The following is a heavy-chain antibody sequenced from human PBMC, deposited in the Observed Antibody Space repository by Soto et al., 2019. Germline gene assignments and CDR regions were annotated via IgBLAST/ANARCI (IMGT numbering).Heavy chain of an antibody. J-gene: IGHJ6*02. D-gene: IGHD1-26*01. CDR3: AGSGAYYYYGMDV. Sequence: EVQLVESGGGLVQPGGFLRLSCAASGFTFSSYEMNWVRQAPGKGLEWVSYISSSGSTIYYADSVKGRFTISRDNAKNSLYLQMNSLRAEDTAVYYCAGSGAYYYYGMDVWGQGTTVTVSS. V-gene: IGHV3-48*03. CDR1: GFTFSSYE. CDR2: ISSSGSTI.